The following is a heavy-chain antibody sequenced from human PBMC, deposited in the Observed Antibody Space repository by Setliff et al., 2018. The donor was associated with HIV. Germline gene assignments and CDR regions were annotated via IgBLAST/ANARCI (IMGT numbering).Heavy chain of an antibody. Sequence: ASVKVSCKASGYPFTSYYMHWVRQAPGQGLEWMGIINPTGGSTSYAQDFQGRVTVTTDTSTSTAYMDLRSLRSDDTAVYYCAKCSEMLGTPATSSGYYCGWFDPWGQGTLVTVSS. CDR2: INPTGGST. V-gene: IGHV1-46*01. CDR1: GYPFTSYY. D-gene: IGHD3-22*01. J-gene: IGHJ5*02. CDR3: AKCSEMLGTPATSSGYYCGWFDP.